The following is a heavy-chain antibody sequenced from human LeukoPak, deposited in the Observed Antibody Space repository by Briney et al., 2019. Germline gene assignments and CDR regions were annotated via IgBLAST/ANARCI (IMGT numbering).Heavy chain of an antibody. Sequence: SETLSLTCTVSGGSISSYYWSWIRQPAGKGLEWIGRIYTSGSTNYNPSLKSRLTLSVDTSKNQFSLKLSSVTAADTAVYYCARDHTIGSRYYFDYWSQGTLVTVSS. D-gene: IGHD3-3*01. CDR1: GGSISSYY. CDR3: ARDHTIGSRYYFDY. CDR2: IYTSGST. J-gene: IGHJ4*02. V-gene: IGHV4-4*07.